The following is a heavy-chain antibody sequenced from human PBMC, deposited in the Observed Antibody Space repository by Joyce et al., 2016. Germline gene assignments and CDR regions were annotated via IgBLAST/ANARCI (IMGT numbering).Heavy chain of an antibody. V-gene: IGHV3-7*03. CDR3: ARDLTPERDLTPNSPGENIIYYDALDM. CDR2: IGGGGTGA. J-gene: IGHJ3*02. D-gene: IGHD2/OR15-2a*01. Sequence: VQVVESGGALVQPGGSLRLSCSTSGFIFNRDWMTCVRQAPGGVVEWMGKIGGGGTGAYYADSVKGRLIISRDKARNSLYLQMNGLTVDDTAVYYCARDLTPERDLTPNSPGENIIYYDALDMWGRGTVVTVSS. CDR1: GFIFNRDW.